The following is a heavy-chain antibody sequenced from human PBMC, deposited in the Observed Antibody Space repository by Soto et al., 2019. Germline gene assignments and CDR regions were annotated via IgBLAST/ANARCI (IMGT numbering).Heavy chain of an antibody. D-gene: IGHD1-26*01. J-gene: IGHJ5*02. CDR2: IYWNDDK. CDR1: GFSHSTSGVA. CDR3: ARLLSAALFSYDL. Sequence: GPTLVNPTQTLTLTCTLSGFSHSTSGVAVGWIRQPPGQALEWLGHIYWNDDKYYSTSLKSRLSLSKDTSKNQVVLTMTNVDPLDTGTYYCARLLSAALFSYDLWGQGTLVTVS. V-gene: IGHV2-5*01.